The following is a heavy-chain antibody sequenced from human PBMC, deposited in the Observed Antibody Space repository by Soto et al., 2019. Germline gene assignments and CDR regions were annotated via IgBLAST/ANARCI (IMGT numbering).Heavy chain of an antibody. CDR2: ISAYNGNT. J-gene: IGHJ4*02. V-gene: IGHV1-18*01. Sequence: ASVKVSCKASGYTFTSYGISWVRQAPGQGLEWMGWISAYNGNTNYAQKLQGRVTMTTDTSTSTAYMELRSLRSDDTAVYYCAIFFLRIGNSGPPTPHFNDWGQGALVTVSS. D-gene: IGHD3-3*01. CDR3: AIFFLRIGNSGPPTPHFND. CDR1: GYTFTSYG.